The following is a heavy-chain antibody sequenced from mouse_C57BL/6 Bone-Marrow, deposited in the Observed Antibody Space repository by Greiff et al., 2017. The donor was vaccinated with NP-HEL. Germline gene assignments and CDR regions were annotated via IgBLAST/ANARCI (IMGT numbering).Heavy chain of an antibody. Sequence: SGAELVRPGASVTLSCKASGYTFTDYEMHWVKQTPVHGLEWIGAIDPETGGTAYNQKFKGKAILTADKSSSTAYMELRSLTSEDSAVYYCTGYDYEGGYWGQGTTLTVSS. CDR3: TGYDYEGGY. V-gene: IGHV1-15*01. CDR2: IDPETGGT. J-gene: IGHJ2*01. CDR1: GYTFTDYE. D-gene: IGHD2-4*01.